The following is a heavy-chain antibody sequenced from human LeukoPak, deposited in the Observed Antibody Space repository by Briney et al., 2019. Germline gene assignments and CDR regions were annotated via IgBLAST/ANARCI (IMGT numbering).Heavy chain of an antibody. Sequence: GGSLRLSCAASGFTFSSYSMNWVSQAPGKGLEWVSSISSSSSYTYYADSVKGRFTISRDNAKNSLYLQMNSLRAEDTAVYYCARGPYGDYFLDYWGQGTLVTVSS. V-gene: IGHV3-21*01. D-gene: IGHD4-17*01. J-gene: IGHJ4*02. CDR3: ARGPYGDYFLDY. CDR1: GFTFSSYS. CDR2: ISSSSSYT.